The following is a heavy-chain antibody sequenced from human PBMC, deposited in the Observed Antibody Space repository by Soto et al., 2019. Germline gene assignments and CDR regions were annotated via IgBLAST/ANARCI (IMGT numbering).Heavy chain of an antibody. V-gene: IGHV3-48*02. CDR1: EFTFSTYS. CDR3: AGSVRGRHYLGY. D-gene: IGHD3-10*02. CDR2: IRTSSSAL. J-gene: IGHJ4*02. Sequence: PGGSRRLSGAAAEFTFSTYSMNWVRQSPGKGLEWASFIRTSSSALYYADSVKGRFTISRDNAKNSLYLQKNSLRDEDTAVYYCAGSVRGRHYLGYWRQGTLVTVSS.